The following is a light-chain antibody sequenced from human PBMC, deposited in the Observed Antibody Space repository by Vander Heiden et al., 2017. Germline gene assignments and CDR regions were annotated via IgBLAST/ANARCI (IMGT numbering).Light chain of an antibody. CDR2: GTS. V-gene: IGKV3-15*01. J-gene: IGKJ1*01. CDR3: QQYNNWPPWT. CDR1: ESVSSN. Sequence: EILMTQSPATLSVSPGERATLSCRASESVSSNLAWYQQKPGQALRLLIHGTSTRATGIPARFSGSGSGTEFTLTISSLQSEDFAVYYCQQYNNWPPWTFGRGTKVELK.